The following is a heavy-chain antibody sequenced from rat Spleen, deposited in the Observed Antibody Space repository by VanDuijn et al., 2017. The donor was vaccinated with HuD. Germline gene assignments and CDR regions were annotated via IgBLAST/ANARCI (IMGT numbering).Heavy chain of an antibody. V-gene: IGHV5-46*01. D-gene: IGHD1-7*01. Sequence: EVQLVESGGGLVQPGRSMKLSCAASGFTFSSFPMAWVRQAPTKGLEWVATITNTGGSTYYPDSVKGRFTISRDNAKSTLYLQMDSLRSEDTATYYCARHRIYYGYGFDYWGQGVMVTVSS. CDR3: ARHRIYYGYGFDY. CDR1: GFTFSSFP. J-gene: IGHJ2*01. CDR2: ITNTGGST.